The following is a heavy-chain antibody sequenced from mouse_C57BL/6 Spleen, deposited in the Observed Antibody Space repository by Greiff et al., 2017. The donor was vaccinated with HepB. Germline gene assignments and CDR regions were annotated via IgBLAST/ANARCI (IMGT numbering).Heavy chain of an antibody. CDR3: TREDYTY. CDR2: IDPETGGT. CDR1: GYTFTDYE. J-gene: IGHJ2*01. Sequence: VQLQQSGAELVRPGASVTLSCKASGYTFTDYEMHWVKQTPVHGLEWIGAIDPETGGTAYNQKFKGKAILTADKSSSTAYRELRSLTSEDSAVYYCTREDYTYWGQGTTLTVSS. V-gene: IGHV1-15*01. D-gene: IGHD2-4*01.